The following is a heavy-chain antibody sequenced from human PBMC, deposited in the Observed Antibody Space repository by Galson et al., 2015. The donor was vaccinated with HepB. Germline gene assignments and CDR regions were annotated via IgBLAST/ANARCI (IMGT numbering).Heavy chain of an antibody. D-gene: IGHD6-19*01. V-gene: IGHV3-21*01. Sequence: SLRLSCAASGFTFSSYSMNWVRQAPGKGLEWVSSISSSSSYIYYADSVKGRFTISRDNAKNSLYLQMNSLRAEDTAVYYCARDGWAVAVGLYYYYGMDVWGQGTTVTVSS. CDR2: ISSSSSYI. CDR1: GFTFSSYS. CDR3: ARDGWAVAVGLYYYYGMDV. J-gene: IGHJ6*02.